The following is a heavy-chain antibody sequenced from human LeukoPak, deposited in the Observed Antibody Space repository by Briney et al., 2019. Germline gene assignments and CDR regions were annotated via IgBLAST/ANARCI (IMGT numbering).Heavy chain of an antibody. CDR3: ARGTYYYGSGSRNNWFDP. V-gene: IGHV3-23*01. CDR2: ISGSGGST. D-gene: IGHD3-10*01. CDR1: GFTFSSYA. Sequence: GGSLRLSCAASGFTFSSYAMSWVRQAPGKGLEWVSAISGSGGSTYYADSVKGRFTISRDNAKNSLYLQMNSLRAGDTAVYYCARGTYYYGSGSRNNWFDPWGQGTLVTVSS. J-gene: IGHJ5*02.